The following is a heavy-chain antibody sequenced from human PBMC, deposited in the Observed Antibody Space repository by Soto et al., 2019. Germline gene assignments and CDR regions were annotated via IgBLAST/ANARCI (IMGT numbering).Heavy chain of an antibody. Sequence: QIQLVQSGAEVKKPGASVKVSCKASGYTFTSQGISWVRQAPGQGLEWMGWISTYNGNPNYAQKLQGRVTMTTNTSTTTAFLELRSLTSHDTAVYYCARGRTRALDYWGQGTPVIVSS. D-gene: IGHD1-7*01. CDR3: ARGRTRALDY. V-gene: IGHV1-18*01. J-gene: IGHJ4*02. CDR2: ISTYNGNP. CDR1: GYTFTSQG.